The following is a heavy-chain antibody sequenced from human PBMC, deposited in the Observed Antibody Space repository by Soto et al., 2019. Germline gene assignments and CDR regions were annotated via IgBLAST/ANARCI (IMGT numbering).Heavy chain of an antibody. V-gene: IGHV3-30*18. CDR3: AQDLLGPGRAYGMDV. D-gene: IGHD7-27*01. J-gene: IGHJ6*02. Sequence: QVQLVESGGGVVQPGRSLRLSCAASGFTFSSYGMHWVRQAPGKGLEWVAVISYDGSNKYYADSVKGRFTISRDNSKNTLDLQMNSLRAEDTAVYYCAQDLLGPGRAYGMDVWGQGTTVTVSS. CDR1: GFTFSSYG. CDR2: ISYDGSNK.